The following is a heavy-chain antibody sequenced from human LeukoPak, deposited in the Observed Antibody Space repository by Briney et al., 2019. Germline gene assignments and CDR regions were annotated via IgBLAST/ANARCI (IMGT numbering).Heavy chain of an antibody. CDR1: GFTVSSNY. D-gene: IGHD3-10*01. J-gene: IGHJ6*03. CDR3: ARDLGFIYYMDV. Sequence: PGGSLRLSCAASGFTVSSNYMSWVRQAPGKGLERVSVIYSGGSTYYADSVKGRFTISRDNSKNTLYLQMNSLRAEDTAVYYCARDLGFIYYMDVWGKGTTVTVSS. V-gene: IGHV3-53*01. CDR2: IYSGGST.